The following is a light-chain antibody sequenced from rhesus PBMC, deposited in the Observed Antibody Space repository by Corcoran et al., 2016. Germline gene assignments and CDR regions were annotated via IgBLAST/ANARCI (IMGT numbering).Light chain of an antibody. V-gene: IGKV1-25*01. Sequence: DIQMTQSPSSLSASVGDTVTITCQASQGIRKYLAWYQQKPGKAPKSLIYDASTLQSGGPSRFSGSGSGTEFNLTISSLQPEDFATYYCQQQYTYPRTFGQGSKVEIK. CDR1: QGIRKY. J-gene: IGKJ1*01. CDR3: QQQYTYPRT. CDR2: DAS.